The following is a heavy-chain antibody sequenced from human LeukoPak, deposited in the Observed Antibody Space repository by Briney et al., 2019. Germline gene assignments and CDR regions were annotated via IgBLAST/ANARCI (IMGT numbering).Heavy chain of an antibody. CDR2: INPSGGST. CDR1: GYTFTSCY. CDR3: AISLVVPAAIHY. V-gene: IGHV1-46*03. J-gene: IGHJ4*02. D-gene: IGHD2-2*02. Sequence: ASVKVSCKASGYTFTSCYMHWVRQAPGQGLEWMGIINPSGGSTSYAQKFQGRVTMTRDTSTSTVYMELSSLRSEDTAVYYCAISLVVPAAIHYWGQGTLVTVSS.